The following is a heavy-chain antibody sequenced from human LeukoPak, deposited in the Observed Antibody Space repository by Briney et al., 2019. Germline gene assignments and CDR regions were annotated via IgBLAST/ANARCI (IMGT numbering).Heavy chain of an antibody. J-gene: IGHJ6*02. V-gene: IGHV1-2*02. CDR2: INPNSGGT. CDR3: ARDGMDA. CDR1: GYTFTGYY. Sequence: ASVKVSCKAAGYTFTGYYMHWVRQAPGHGHEWMGWINPNSGGTNYAQKFQGRVTMTRDTSISTAYMELSGLRSDATAVYYCARDGMDAWGQGTTVTVSS.